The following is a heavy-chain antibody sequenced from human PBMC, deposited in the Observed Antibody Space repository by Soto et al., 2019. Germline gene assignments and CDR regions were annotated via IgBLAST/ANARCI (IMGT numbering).Heavy chain of an antibody. CDR1: GFTFRSYW. V-gene: IGHV3-20*04. CDR2: IDWGGGSS. D-gene: IGHD6-19*01. CDR3: AKEGEYSSGWDNFDY. J-gene: IGHJ4*02. Sequence: GGSLRLSCAASGFTFRSYWMQWVRQAPGKGLVWVSGIDWGGGSSGYADSVKGRFTISRDNSNPSLYLQMNSLRAEDTAVYYCAKEGEYSSGWDNFDYWGQGTLVTAPQ.